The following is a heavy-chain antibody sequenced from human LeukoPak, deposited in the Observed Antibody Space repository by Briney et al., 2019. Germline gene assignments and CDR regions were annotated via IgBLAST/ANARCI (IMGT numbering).Heavy chain of an antibody. CDR1: GFTVSSNY. V-gene: IGHV3-66*01. Sequence: HPGGSLRLSCAASGFTVSSNYMSWVRQAPGKGLEWVSVIYRGGSTYYADSVKGRFTISRDNSKNTLYLQMNSLRAEDTAVYYCARVTVKYFDYWGQGTLATVSS. J-gene: IGHJ4*02. CDR2: IYRGGST. CDR3: ARVTVKYFDY.